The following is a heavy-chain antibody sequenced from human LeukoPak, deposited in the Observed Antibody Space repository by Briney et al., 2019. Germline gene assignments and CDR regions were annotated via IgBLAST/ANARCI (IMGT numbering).Heavy chain of an antibody. V-gene: IGHV3-33*01. CDR1: GFSFSNHG. J-gene: IGHJ5*02. CDR2: IWDDGNNK. Sequence: GGSLRLSCAASGFSFSNHGMHWVRQAPGKRLEWVAVIWDDGNNKRYANSVNGRFTISRDNSENTLYLQMNGLTAEDTAMYYCARDSYQNYYGRFDPWGQGTLVIVSS. CDR3: ARDSYQNYYGRFDP. D-gene: IGHD3-10*01.